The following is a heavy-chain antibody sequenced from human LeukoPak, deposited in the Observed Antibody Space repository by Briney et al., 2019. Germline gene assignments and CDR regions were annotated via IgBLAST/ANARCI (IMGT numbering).Heavy chain of an antibody. Sequence: GGSLRLSCIASGFTFGDDGMSWFRQAPGKGLEWIGFIRSKAYGGTAEYAASVKGRFTVSRDDSKSIAYLEMRSLKIEDTGVYYCSRDFWRFEFNYWGQGTLVTVSS. CDR3: SRDFWRFEFNY. J-gene: IGHJ4*02. V-gene: IGHV3-49*03. CDR2: IRSKAYGGTA. D-gene: IGHD3-3*01. CDR1: GFTFGDDG.